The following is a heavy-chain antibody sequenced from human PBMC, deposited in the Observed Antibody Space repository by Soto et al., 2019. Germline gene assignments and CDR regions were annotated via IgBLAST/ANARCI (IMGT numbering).Heavy chain of an antibody. CDR1: GYPLSDSY. D-gene: IGHD6-13*01. CDR2: INPNSGDP. J-gene: IGHJ3*02. V-gene: IGHV1-2*02. CDR3: TREGGGIVVAGAGNDAFDI. Sequence: ASLKVSCQASGYPLSDSYIEWVRQAPGQGLEWMGWINPNSGDPNYAQKFQGRVTMSRDTSINTAYMELRWLRSEDTAVYYCTREGGGIVVAGAGNDAFDIWG.